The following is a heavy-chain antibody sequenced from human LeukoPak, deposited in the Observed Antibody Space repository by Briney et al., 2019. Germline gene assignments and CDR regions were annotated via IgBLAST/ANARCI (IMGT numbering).Heavy chain of an antibody. CDR3: ARRWTGDAFDI. CDR1: GGSISSYY. V-gene: IGHV4-59*01. CDR2: IYYSGST. Sequence: PSETLSLTCTVSGGSISSYYWSWIRQPPGKGLEWIGYIYYSGSTNYNPSLKSRVTTSVDTSKNQFSLKLSSVTAADTAVYYCARRWTGDAFDIWGQGTMVTVSS. J-gene: IGHJ3*02. D-gene: IGHD3/OR15-3a*01.